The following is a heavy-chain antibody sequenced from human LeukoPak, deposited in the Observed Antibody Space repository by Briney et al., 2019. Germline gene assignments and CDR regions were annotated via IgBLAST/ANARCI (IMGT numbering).Heavy chain of an antibody. D-gene: IGHD3-10*01. Sequence: PSETLSLTCAVYGGSFSSYYWSWIRQPPGKGLEWIGEINHSGSTNYNPSLKSRVTISVDTSKNQFSLKLSSVTAADTAVYYCASRRDVRGVRSRWFDPWGQGTLVTVSA. J-gene: IGHJ5*02. CDR2: INHSGST. V-gene: IGHV4-34*01. CDR1: GGSFSSYY. CDR3: ASRRDVRGVRSRWFDP.